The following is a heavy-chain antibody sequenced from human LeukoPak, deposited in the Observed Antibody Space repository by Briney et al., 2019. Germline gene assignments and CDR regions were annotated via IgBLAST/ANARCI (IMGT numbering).Heavy chain of an antibody. CDR2: ISGSGDAT. Sequence: GGSLRLSCAASGFTFSSYAMSWVRQAPGKGLEWVSAISGSGDATYYADSVKGRFTISRDNSKNTLYLQMNSLRAEDTAVYYCATTYTTLLNDYDILTGFFDYWGQGTLVTVSS. D-gene: IGHD3-9*01. CDR3: ATTYTTLLNDYDILTGFFDY. V-gene: IGHV3-23*01. J-gene: IGHJ4*02. CDR1: GFTFSSYA.